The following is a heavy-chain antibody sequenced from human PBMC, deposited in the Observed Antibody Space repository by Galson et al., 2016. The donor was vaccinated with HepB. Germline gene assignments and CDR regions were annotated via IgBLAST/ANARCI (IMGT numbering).Heavy chain of an antibody. CDR1: GFTLSSYS. CDR2: ITSRSTAI. CDR3: AREGTGSSSFIYYYYGMDV. Sequence: SLRLSCAASGFTLSSYSMNWVRQTPGKGLEWVSYITSRSTAIYYADSVKGRFTISGDNARSSLYLQMNSLRAEDTAVYYCAREGTGSSSFIYYYYGMDVWGQGTTVTVSS. D-gene: IGHD6-13*01. J-gene: IGHJ6*02. V-gene: IGHV3-48*04.